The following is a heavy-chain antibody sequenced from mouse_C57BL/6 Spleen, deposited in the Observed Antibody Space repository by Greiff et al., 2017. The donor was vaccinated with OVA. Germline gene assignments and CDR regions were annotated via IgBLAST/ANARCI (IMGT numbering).Heavy chain of an antibody. CDR3: ARGRAYGSSFFDY. V-gene: IGHV1-64*01. D-gene: IGHD1-1*01. J-gene: IGHJ2*01. Sequence: QVHVKQSGAELVKPGASVKLSCKASGYTFTSYWMHWVKQRPGQGLEWIGMIHPNSGSTNYNEKFKSKATLTVDKSSSTAYMQLSSLTSEDSAVYYCARGRAYGSSFFDYWGQGTTLTVSS. CDR2: IHPNSGST. CDR1: GYTFTSYW.